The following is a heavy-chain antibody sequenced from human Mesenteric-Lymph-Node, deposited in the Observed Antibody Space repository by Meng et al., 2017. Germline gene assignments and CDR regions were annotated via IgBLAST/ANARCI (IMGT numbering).Heavy chain of an antibody. V-gene: IGHV4-39*01. CDR3: ATNPADCSGGAYYYY. D-gene: IGHD2-15*01. J-gene: IGHJ4*02. CDR2: FRYSRNP. CDR1: GDTISSTAYH. Sequence: SETLSLTCTASGDTISSTAYHWGCHRQPPGGGLEWIGTFRYSRNPYYNPSVKSRVTMSLDTSSNQFSLRLVSVTAADTAVYFCATNPADCSGGAYYYYWGQGASVTVSS.